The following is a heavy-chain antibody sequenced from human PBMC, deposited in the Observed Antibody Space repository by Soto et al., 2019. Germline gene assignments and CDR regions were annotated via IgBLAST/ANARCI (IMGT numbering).Heavy chain of an antibody. Sequence: EVQLVESGGGLVEPGGSLTLSCAASGFSFSNAWMSWVRQAPGKGLEWVGRIKSDTDGGTTDYSAPVKGRFTISRDDFKNTLYLQMNSLKIEDTAVYYCSREPLGYCSSSTCYDYLDYWGQGTLVTVSS. J-gene: IGHJ4*02. V-gene: IGHV3-15*01. D-gene: IGHD2-2*01. CDR2: IKSDTDGGTT. CDR3: SREPLGYCSSSTCYDYLDY. CDR1: GFSFSNAW.